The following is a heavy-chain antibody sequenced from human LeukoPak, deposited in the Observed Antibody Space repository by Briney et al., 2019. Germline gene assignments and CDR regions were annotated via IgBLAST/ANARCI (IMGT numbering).Heavy chain of an antibody. Sequence: GGSLRLSCAASGFTFSSYAMSWVRQAPGKGLGWDSAISGSGGSTYYADSVKGRFTISRDNSKNTLYLQMNSLRAEDTAVYYCAEMVVAASYWGQGTLVTVSS. J-gene: IGHJ4*02. CDR1: GFTFSSYA. CDR3: AEMVVAASY. CDR2: ISGSGGST. D-gene: IGHD2-15*01. V-gene: IGHV3-23*01.